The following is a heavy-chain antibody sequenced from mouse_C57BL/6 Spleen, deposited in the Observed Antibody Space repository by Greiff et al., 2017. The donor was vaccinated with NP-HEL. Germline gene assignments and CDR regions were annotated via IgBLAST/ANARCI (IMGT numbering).Heavy chain of an antibody. V-gene: IGHV3-6*01. D-gene: IGHD2-4*01. CDR2: ISYDGSN. Sequence: DVQLQESGPGLGKPSQSLSLTCSVTGYSITSGYYWNWIRQFPGNKLEWMGYISYDGSNNYNPSLKNRISITRDTSKNQFFLKLNSVTTEDTATNYCAREEDYPWFAYWGQGTLVTVSA. J-gene: IGHJ3*01. CDR3: AREEDYPWFAY. CDR1: GYSITSGYY.